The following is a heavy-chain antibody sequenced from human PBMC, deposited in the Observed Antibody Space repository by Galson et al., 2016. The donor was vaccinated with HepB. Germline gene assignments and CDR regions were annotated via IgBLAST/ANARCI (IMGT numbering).Heavy chain of an antibody. J-gene: IGHJ6*02. CDR3: ARDSTWGYGMDV. CDR2: IIPLFGTS. V-gene: IGHV1-69*13. CDR1: GGTFTTYP. Sequence: SVKVSCKTSGGTFTTYPISWVRQAPGQGLEWMGGIIPLFGTSNYAQKFQGRVTITADASTSTAYMELSSLRSEDTAVYYCARDSTWGYGMDVWGQGTTVTVSS. D-gene: IGHD3-16*01.